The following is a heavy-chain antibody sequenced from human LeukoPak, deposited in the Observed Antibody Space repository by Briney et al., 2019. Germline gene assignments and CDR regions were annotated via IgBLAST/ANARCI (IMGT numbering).Heavy chain of an antibody. D-gene: IGHD5-24*01. CDR3: ARSAYNVAAFDI. J-gene: IGHJ3*02. CDR1: GFTFSSYS. V-gene: IGHV3-21*01. Sequence: GGSLRLSCAASGFTFSSYSMNWVRQAPGKGLEWVSSISHGSDYIYYADSVKGRFTISRDNARNSLYLQMNSLRSEDTAVYFCARSAYNVAAFDIWGQGIMVTVSS. CDR2: ISHGSDYI.